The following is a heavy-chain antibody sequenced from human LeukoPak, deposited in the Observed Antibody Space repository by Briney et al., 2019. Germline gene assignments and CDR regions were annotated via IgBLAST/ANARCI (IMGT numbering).Heavy chain of an antibody. CDR1: GYTFTGYY. Sequence: ASVKVSCKASGYTFTGYYMHWVRQAPGQGLEWMGWINPNSGGTNYARKFQGRVTMTRDTSISTAYMELSRLRSDDTAVYYCARVRRVRGVSLDYWGQGTLVTVSS. J-gene: IGHJ4*02. CDR2: INPNSGGT. CDR3: ARVRRVRGVSLDY. D-gene: IGHD3-10*01. V-gene: IGHV1-2*02.